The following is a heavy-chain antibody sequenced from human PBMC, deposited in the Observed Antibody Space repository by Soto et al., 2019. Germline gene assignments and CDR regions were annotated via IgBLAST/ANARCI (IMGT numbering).Heavy chain of an antibody. V-gene: IGHV1-8*01. Sequence: AAVQVSYQASGYTFTTYDIHWVRHATGQGLEWMGWMNPYTGNTGYAQKFRGRDTMTRNTSITTAYMELSGLSSEDTAVYYCARRKERSGPNYFDFWGQGTLVTVSS. CDR3: ARRKERSGPNYFDF. J-gene: IGHJ4*02. CDR2: MNPYTGNT. CDR1: GYTFTTYD. D-gene: IGHD6-25*01.